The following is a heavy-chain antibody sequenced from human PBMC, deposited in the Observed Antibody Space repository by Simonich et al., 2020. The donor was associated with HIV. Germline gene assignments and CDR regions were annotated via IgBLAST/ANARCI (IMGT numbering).Heavy chain of an antibody. CDR2: IKSKTDGGKT. V-gene: IGHV3-15*01. Sequence: EVQLVESGGGLVKPGGSLRLSCAASGFTFSNTWMSWVRQAPGKGLEWVCRIKSKTDGGKTDYAAPVKGRFTISRDDSKDTLFLQMNSLKTEDTAVYYCTSDYGDYWGQGTLVTVSS. D-gene: IGHD4-17*01. CDR1: GFTFSNTW. CDR3: TSDYGDY. J-gene: IGHJ4*02.